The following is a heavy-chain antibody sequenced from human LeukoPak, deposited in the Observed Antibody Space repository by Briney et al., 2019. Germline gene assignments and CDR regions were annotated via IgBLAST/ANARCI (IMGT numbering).Heavy chain of an antibody. CDR3: ARIAVVRSGVAGTYYYYYYMDV. V-gene: IGHV4-59*01. CDR2: IYYSGST. CDR1: GGSISSYY. D-gene: IGHD6-19*01. J-gene: IGHJ6*03. Sequence: SETLSLTCTVSGGSISSYYWSWIRQPPGKGLEWIGYIYYSGSTNYNPSLKSRVTISVDTSKNQFSLKLSSVTAADTAVYYCARIAVVRSGVAGTYYYYYYMDVWGKGTTVTVSS.